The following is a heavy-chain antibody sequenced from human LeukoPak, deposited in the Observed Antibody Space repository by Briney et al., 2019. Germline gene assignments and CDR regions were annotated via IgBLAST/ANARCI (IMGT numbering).Heavy chain of an antibody. V-gene: IGHV3-23*01. J-gene: IGHJ6*02. D-gene: IGHD1-1*01. CDR1: GFTFSSYA. CDR2: ISDSGGS. CDR3: AKGTTAAPYYYYYYSMDV. Sequence: PGGSLRLSCAAAGFTFSSYAMNWVRQAPGKGLEWVSGISDSGGSTDSVKGRFTISRDNSKNTLYLQMNSLRAEDSAVYYCAKGTTAAPYYYYYYSMDVWGQGTTVTVSS.